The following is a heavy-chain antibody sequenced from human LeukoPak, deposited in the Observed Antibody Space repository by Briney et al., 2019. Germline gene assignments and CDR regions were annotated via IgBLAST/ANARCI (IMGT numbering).Heavy chain of an antibody. D-gene: IGHD6-6*01. CDR1: GFTFSSYA. V-gene: IGHV3-23*01. Sequence: GGSLRLSCAASGFTFSSYAMSWVRQAPGKGLEWVSVISGSGDNTYYADSVKGRFTISRDNSKNTLYLQMNSLRAEDTAVYYCAKDRYSSSSRDYYYYMDVWGKGTTVTVSS. CDR3: AKDRYSSSSRDYYYYMDV. CDR2: ISGSGDNT. J-gene: IGHJ6*03.